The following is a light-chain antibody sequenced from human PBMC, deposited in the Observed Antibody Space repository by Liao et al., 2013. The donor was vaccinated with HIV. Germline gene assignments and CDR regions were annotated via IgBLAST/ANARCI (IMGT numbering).Light chain of an antibody. J-gene: IGLJ1*01. CDR2: YDS. Sequence: SYVLTQPPSVSVAPGKTARITCGGNNIGSKSVHWYQQKPGQAPVLVIYYDSDRPSGIPERFSGSNSGNTATLTISRVEAGDEADYYCQVWDSNSDHPGIFGTGTKVTVL. CDR3: QVWDSNSDHPGI. CDR1: NIGSKS. V-gene: IGLV3-21*01.